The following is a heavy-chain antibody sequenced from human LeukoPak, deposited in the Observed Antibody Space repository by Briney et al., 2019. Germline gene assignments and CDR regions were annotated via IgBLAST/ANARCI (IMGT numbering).Heavy chain of an antibody. CDR2: ISSSSSYI. D-gene: IGHD6-13*01. Sequence: GGSLTLSCAASGFTFSSYSMNWVRQAPGKGLEWVSSISSSSSYIYYADSVKGRFTISRDNAKNSLYLQMNSLRAEDTAVYYCARGRSSSWYDVDYWGQGTLVTVSS. CDR1: GFTFSSYS. J-gene: IGHJ4*02. V-gene: IGHV3-21*01. CDR3: ARGRSSSWYDVDY.